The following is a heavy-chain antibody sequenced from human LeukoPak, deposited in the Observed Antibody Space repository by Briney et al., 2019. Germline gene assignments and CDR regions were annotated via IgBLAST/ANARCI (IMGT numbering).Heavy chain of an antibody. J-gene: IGHJ4*02. V-gene: IGHV3-23*01. D-gene: IGHD6-13*01. CDR3: AKRAPLSSSWYYFDY. CDR1: RFTFSSYA. Sequence: GGSLRLSCAASRFTFSSYAMSWVRQAPGKGLEWVSAITGSGASTYYADSVKGRFTISRDNSKNTLYLQMNSLRAEDTAVYYCAKRAPLSSSWYYFDYWGQGTLVTVSS. CDR2: ITGSGAST.